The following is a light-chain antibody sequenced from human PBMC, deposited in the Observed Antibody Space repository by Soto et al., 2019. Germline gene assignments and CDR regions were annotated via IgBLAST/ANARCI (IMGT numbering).Light chain of an antibody. CDR3: QQYEKWPPSIT. Sequence: DIQMTQSPSTLSGSVGDRVTITCRASQSISSWLAWYQQKPGKAPKLLIYKASSLESGVPSRFSGSGSGTEFTLTISSLQSEDFAVYYCQQYEKWPPSITFGQGTRLEIK. V-gene: IGKV1-5*03. CDR2: KAS. J-gene: IGKJ5*01. CDR1: QSISSW.